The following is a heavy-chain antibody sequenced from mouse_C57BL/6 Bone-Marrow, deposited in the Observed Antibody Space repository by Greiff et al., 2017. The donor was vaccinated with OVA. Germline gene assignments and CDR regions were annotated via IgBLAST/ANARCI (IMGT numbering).Heavy chain of an antibody. D-gene: IGHD2-5*01. CDR1: GYTFTSYW. Sequence: QSCKASGYTFTSYWMHWVKQRPGRGLEWIGRIDPNSGGTKYNEKFKSKATLTVDKPSSTAYMQLRSLTSEDSAVYYCAGSNWWFAYWGQGTLVTVSA. CDR3: AGSNWWFAY. V-gene: IGHV1-72*01. CDR2: IDPNSGGT. J-gene: IGHJ3*01.